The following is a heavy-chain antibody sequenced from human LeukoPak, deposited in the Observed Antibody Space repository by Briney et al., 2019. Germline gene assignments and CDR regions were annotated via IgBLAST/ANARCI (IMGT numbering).Heavy chain of an antibody. J-gene: IGHJ6*02. CDR1: GGSISRYY. V-gene: IGHV4-59*01. Sequence: SETLSLTCTVSGGSISRYYWSWIRQPPGKGLEWIGYIYYSGSTNYNPSLKSRVTISVDTSKNQFSLKLSSVTAADTAVYYCARYRRGYCSGGSCYSYYYYGMDVWGQGTTVTVSS. CDR3: ARYRRGYCSGGSCYSYYYYGMDV. D-gene: IGHD2-15*01. CDR2: IYYSGST.